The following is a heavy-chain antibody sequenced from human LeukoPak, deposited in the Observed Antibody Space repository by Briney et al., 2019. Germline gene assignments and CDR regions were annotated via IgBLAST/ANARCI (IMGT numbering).Heavy chain of an antibody. CDR2: VYYSGTT. J-gene: IGHJ5*02. CDR3: AREGDPGSGYNYGNWLDP. V-gene: IGHV4-59*01. Sequence: PSETLSLTCTVSGGSIKSNYWSWIRQPPGKGLEWLGYVYYSGTTNYNPSFKSRVTISLGTSKSQFSLKLRFVTTADTAVYYCAREGDPGSGYNYGNWLDPWGQGTLVTVSS. D-gene: IGHD5-24*01. CDR1: GGSIKSNY.